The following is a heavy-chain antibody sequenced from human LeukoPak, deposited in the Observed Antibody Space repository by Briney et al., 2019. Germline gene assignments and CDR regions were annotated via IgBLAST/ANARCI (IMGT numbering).Heavy chain of an antibody. CDR1: GGSIRTYY. Sequence: PSETLSLICTVSGGSIRTYYWSWIRQPPGKGQEWIGLISYSGGTKYNPSLNSRVAMSMDTSKSQFPLNLYSVTAADTAVYYCTRHREYDADVFDVWGQRTMVTVSS. J-gene: IGHJ3*01. CDR2: ISYSGGT. D-gene: IGHD2/OR15-2a*01. CDR3: TRHREYDADVFDV. V-gene: IGHV4-59*08.